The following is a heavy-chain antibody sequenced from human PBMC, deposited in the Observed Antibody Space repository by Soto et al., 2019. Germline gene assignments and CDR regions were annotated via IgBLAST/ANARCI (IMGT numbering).Heavy chain of an antibody. Sequence: SVKVSCKASGGTFSSYAISWVRQAPGQGLEWMGGIIPIFGTANYAQKFQGRVTITADESTSTAYMELSSLRSEDTAVYYCCLAGGSSSGYFDYWGQATLVTVSS. CDR3: CLAGGSSSGYFDY. D-gene: IGHD6-6*01. V-gene: IGHV1-69*13. J-gene: IGHJ4*02. CDR1: GGTFSSYA. CDR2: IIPIFGTA.